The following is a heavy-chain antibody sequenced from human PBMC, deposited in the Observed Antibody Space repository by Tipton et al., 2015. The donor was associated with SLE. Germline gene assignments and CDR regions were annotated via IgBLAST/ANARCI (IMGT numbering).Heavy chain of an antibody. CDR1: GVSISSYY. CDR3: AREPFVPAAGKARGYYYYMDV. J-gene: IGHJ6*03. CDR2: LHHSGRS. V-gene: IGHV4-59*12. Sequence: LRLSCTVSGVSISSYYWSWIRQPPGKGLEWIGCLHHSGRSYYSPSLKSRVSISLDTSKNQFSLRLSSVTASDTAVYYCAREPFVPAAGKARGYYYYMDVWGKGTTVTVSS. D-gene: IGHD2-2*01.